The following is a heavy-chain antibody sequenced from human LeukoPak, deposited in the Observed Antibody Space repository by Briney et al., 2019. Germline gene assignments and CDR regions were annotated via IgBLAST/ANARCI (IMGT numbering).Heavy chain of an antibody. CDR1: GYTFTSYG. Sequence: GASVKVSCKASGYTFTSYGIRWVRQAPGQGLEWMGWISAYNGNTNYAQKLQGRDTTTTDTSTSTAYMELRSLRSDDTAVYYCARASITMVRGVLDPWGQGTLVTVSS. J-gene: IGHJ5*02. CDR3: ARASITMVRGVLDP. D-gene: IGHD3-10*01. CDR2: ISAYNGNT. V-gene: IGHV1-18*04.